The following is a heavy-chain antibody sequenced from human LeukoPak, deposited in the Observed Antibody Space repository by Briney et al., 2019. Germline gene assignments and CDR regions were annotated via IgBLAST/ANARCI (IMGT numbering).Heavy chain of an antibody. D-gene: IGHD3-3*01. CDR2: ISDSGVST. CDR1: GFTFSVYV. CDR3: AKGDAYDFWSGSYFDS. Sequence: GGSLRLSCAASGFTFSVYVMSWVRQAPGKGLEWVSSISDSGVSTYYADSVKGRFTISRDNSKNTVYLQMISLRAEDTALYYCAKGDAYDFWSGSYFDSWGQETLVTVSS. J-gene: IGHJ4*02. V-gene: IGHV3-23*01.